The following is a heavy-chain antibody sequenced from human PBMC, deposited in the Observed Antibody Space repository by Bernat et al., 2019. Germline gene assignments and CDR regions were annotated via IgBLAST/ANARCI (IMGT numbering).Heavy chain of an antibody. CDR3: ARDPTDYDILTASMENSAYGMDV. D-gene: IGHD3-9*01. Sequence: EVQLVETGGGLIQPGGSLRLSCAASGFTVSSNYMSWVRQAPGKGLEWVSVIYSGGSTYYADSVQGRFTIARDNSKNTLYLQMNSLRAEDTAVYYCARDPTDYDILTASMENSAYGMDVWGQGTTVTVSS. V-gene: IGHV3-53*02. CDR1: GFTVSSNY. J-gene: IGHJ6*02. CDR2: IYSGGST.